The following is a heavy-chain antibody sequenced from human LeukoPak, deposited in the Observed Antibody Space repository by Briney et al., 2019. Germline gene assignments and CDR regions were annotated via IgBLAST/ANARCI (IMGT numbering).Heavy chain of an antibody. CDR1: GFTFSNYE. D-gene: IGHD3-16*01. V-gene: IGHV3-48*03. CDR2: ISSSGSTM. J-gene: IGHJ4*02. Sequence: GGSLRLSCAASGFTFSNYEMNWVRQAPGKGLEWVSYISSSGSTMYYADSVKGRFTISRDSANNSLYLQMSSLRAEDTALYYCARDGDQLGLGDSWGQGTLVTVSS. CDR3: ARDGDQLGLGDS.